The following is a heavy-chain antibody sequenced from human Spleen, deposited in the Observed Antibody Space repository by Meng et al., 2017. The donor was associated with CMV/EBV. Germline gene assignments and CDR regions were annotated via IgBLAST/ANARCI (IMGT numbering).Heavy chain of an antibody. J-gene: IGHJ5*02. Sequence: WAGQGGPLSNNPGGWIRQTPGKGLEWLGDISMSGKTTYKPSLKSRLTISLDTSKRQFSLKLTSVTAADTAVYYCARGEMATENWFDPWGQGTLVTVSS. CDR2: ISMSGKT. CDR3: ARGEMATENWFDP. V-gene: IGHV4-34*01. CDR1: GGPLSNNP. D-gene: IGHD5-24*01.